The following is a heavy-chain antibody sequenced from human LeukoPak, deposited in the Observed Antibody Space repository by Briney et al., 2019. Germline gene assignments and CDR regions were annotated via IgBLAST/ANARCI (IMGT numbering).Heavy chain of an antibody. CDR2: ISGSGGAT. V-gene: IGHV3-23*01. CDR3: AGQWLVRRYFDF. J-gene: IGHJ4*02. D-gene: IGHD6-19*01. CDR1: GFTFSSYA. Sequence: SGGFLRLSCAASGFTFSSYAMGWVRQAPGKGLEWVSCISGSGGATYYADSVKGRFTISRDNSKNTLDLQMFSLRAEDTAVYYCAGQWLVRRYFDFWGQGTLVTVSS.